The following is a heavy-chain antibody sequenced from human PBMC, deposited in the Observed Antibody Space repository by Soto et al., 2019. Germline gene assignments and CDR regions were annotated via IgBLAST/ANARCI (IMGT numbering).Heavy chain of an antibody. CDR1: GSSISPYY. CDR2: LFYKGTA. V-gene: IGHV4-59*01. CDR3: AREKDRILGGFAFGY. J-gene: IGHJ3*01. Sequence: QVQLQESGPRLVKPSETLSLTCSVSGSSISPYYWTWLRQAPGKGLEWIGYLFYKGTATYNPALKRRVTISLDPSKKQVSLRLSSVTAADTAVYYCAREKDRILGGFAFGYWGPGTTVTVSS. D-gene: IGHD1-26*01.